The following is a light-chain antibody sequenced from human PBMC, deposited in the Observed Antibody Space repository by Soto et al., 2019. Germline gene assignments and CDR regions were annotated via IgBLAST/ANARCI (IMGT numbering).Light chain of an antibody. CDR2: EVS. CDR1: SSDVGGYNY. CDR3: SSYAGSNNWGV. Sequence: QCALTQPPSASGSPGQSVTISCTGTSSDVGGYNYVSWYQQHPGKAPKLMIYEVSKRPSGVPDRFSGSKSGNTASLTVSGLQAEAEADYYCSSYAGSNNWGVFGGGTKLTVL. V-gene: IGLV2-8*01. J-gene: IGLJ3*02.